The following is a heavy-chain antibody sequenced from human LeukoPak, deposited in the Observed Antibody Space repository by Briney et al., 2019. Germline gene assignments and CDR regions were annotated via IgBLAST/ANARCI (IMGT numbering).Heavy chain of an antibody. J-gene: IGHJ6*03. Sequence: GGSLRLSCAASGFTFSSYAMSWVRQAPGKGLEWVSAISGSGGSTYYADSVKGRFTISRDNSKNTLYLQMNSLRAEDTAVYYCARDTGSGYYYYYYYYMDVWGKGTTVTVSS. CDR1: GFTFSSYA. D-gene: IGHD3-3*01. CDR3: ARDTGSGYYYYYYYYMDV. CDR2: ISGSGGST. V-gene: IGHV3-23*01.